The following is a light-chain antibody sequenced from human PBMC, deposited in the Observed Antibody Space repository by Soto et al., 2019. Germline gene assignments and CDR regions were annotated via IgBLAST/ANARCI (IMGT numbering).Light chain of an antibody. J-gene: IGKJ1*01. Sequence: EIVLTQSPATLSLSPGERATLSCRASQSVSSYLAWYQQKPGQAPRLLIYDASNRATGIPARFSGSGSGTDFTLTISSLEPEDFAVYYCRQRSNWPRTWTFGQGTKVNIK. CDR3: RQRSNWPRTWT. CDR2: DAS. V-gene: IGKV3-11*01. CDR1: QSVSSY.